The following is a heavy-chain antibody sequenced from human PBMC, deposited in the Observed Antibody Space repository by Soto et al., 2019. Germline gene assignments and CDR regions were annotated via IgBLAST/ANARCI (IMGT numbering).Heavy chain of an antibody. CDR2: IIPIFGTA. J-gene: IGHJ4*02. V-gene: IGHV1-69*06. Sequence: GASVKVSCKASGGTFSSYAISWVRQAPGQGLEWMGGIIPIFGTANYAQKFQGRVTITADKSTSTAYMELSSLRSEDTAVYYCARDDGYNHPPHFDYWGQGTLVTVSS. CDR1: GGTFSSYA. D-gene: IGHD6-25*01. CDR3: ARDDGYNHPPHFDY.